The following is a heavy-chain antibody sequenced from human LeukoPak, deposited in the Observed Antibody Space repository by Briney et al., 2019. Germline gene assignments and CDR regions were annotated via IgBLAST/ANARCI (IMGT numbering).Heavy chain of an antibody. D-gene: IGHD2/OR15-2a*01. CDR1: GGTFSSYA. V-gene: IGHV1-69*06. Sequence: GASVKVSCKASGGTFSSYAISWVRQAPGQGLEWMGGIIPIFGTANYAQKFQGRVTITADKSTSTAYMELSSLRSEDTAVYYCASGEYRNWFDPWGQGTLVTVSS. CDR3: ASGEYRNWFDP. CDR2: IIPIFGTA. J-gene: IGHJ5*02.